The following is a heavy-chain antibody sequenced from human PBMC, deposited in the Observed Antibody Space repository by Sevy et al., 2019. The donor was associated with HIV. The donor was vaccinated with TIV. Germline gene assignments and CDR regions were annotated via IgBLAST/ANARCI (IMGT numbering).Heavy chain of an antibody. J-gene: IGHJ1*01. CDR2: ISYDGSNK. D-gene: IGHD4-17*01. Sequence: GGSLRLSCAASGFTFSSYAMHWVRQAPGKGLEWVAVISYDGSNKYYADSVKGRFTISRDNSKNTLYLQMNSLRAEDTAVYYCAREPCDGDYVGYFQHWGQGTLVTVSS. CDR1: GFTFSSYA. CDR3: AREPCDGDYVGYFQH. V-gene: IGHV3-30*04.